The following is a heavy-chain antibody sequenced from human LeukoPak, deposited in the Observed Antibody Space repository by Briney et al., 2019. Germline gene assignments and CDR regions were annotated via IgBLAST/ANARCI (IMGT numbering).Heavy chain of an antibody. J-gene: IGHJ4*02. Sequence: PGGSLRLSCAASGFAFSTYAMNWVRQAPGKGLQWVSAISGGGTSTYYADSVRGRFTISRDNSKNTLYLRMNSLRAEDTAVHYCAKQIYYTSRNQRETSDYWGQGTLVTVSS. CDR1: GFAFSTYA. CDR2: ISGGGTST. CDR3: AKQIYYTSRNQRETSDY. V-gene: IGHV3-23*01. D-gene: IGHD3-10*01.